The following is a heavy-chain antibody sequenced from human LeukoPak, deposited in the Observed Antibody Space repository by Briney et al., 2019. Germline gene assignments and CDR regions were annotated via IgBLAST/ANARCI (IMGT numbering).Heavy chain of an antibody. Sequence: ASVKVSCKASGYTFTSYYMHWVRQAPGQGLEWMGIINPSGGSTSYAQKFQGRVTMTRDTSTSTVYMELSSLRSEDTAVYYCARGILNYDFWSGYPYYYYMDVWGKGTTVTVSS. V-gene: IGHV1-46*01. CDR3: ARGILNYDFWSGYPYYYYMDV. CDR2: INPSGGST. J-gene: IGHJ6*03. CDR1: GYTFTSYY. D-gene: IGHD3-3*01.